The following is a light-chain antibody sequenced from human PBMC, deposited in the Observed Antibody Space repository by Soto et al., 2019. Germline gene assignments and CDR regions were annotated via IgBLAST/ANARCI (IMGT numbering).Light chain of an antibody. Sequence: DIVLTQSPATLSVSLGERVSLSCRASQIISSNLAWYQQKPGQIPRLLIYGASARAAGVPARFSGSGSGTEFTLTISSLQSEDFAVYYCQQYNNWPQFTFGPGTKVDV. CDR3: QQYNNWPQFT. J-gene: IGKJ3*01. CDR2: GAS. CDR1: QIISSN. V-gene: IGKV3-15*01.